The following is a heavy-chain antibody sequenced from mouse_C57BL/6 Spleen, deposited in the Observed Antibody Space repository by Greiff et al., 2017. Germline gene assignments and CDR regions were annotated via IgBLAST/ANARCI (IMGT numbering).Heavy chain of an antibody. CDR2: INPYNGGT. D-gene: IGHD4-1*01. CDR1: GYTFTDYY. J-gene: IGHJ4*01. CDR3: ARNWHAMDY. V-gene: IGHV1-19*01. Sequence: EVQLQESGPVLVKPGASVKMSCKASGYTFTDYYMNWVKQSHGKSLEWIGVINPYNGGTSYNQKFKGKATLTVDKSSSTAYMELNSLTSEDSAVYYCARNWHAMDYWGQGTSVTVSS.